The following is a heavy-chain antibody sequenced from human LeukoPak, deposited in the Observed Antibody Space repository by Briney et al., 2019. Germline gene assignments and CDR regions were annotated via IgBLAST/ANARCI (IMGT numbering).Heavy chain of an antibody. D-gene: IGHD3-3*02. CDR2: ISYDGTKK. CDR1: GFTFSTYA. Sequence: QSRGSLRLSCGASGFTFSTYAMHWVRQAPGKGLECVSVISYDGTKKEYADSVKGRFTISRDNSNDTLYLQMNSLRPEDTALYYCARVNTIFGVDIVSLGAEFEFWGQGTLVTVSS. V-gene: IGHV3-30*03. CDR3: ARVNTIFGVDIVSLGAEFEF. J-gene: IGHJ4*02.